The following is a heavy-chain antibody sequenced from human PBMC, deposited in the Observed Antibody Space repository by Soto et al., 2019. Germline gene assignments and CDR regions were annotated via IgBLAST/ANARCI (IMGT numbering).Heavy chain of an antibody. CDR2: ISGSGGST. J-gene: IGHJ6*02. Sequence: HPGGSLRLSCAASGFTFSSYAMSWVRQAPGKGLEWVSAISGSGGSTYYADSVKGRFTISRDNSKNTLYLQMNSLRAEDTAVYYCAKAEGSLFWSGYYTTGSGMDVWGQGTTVTVSS. V-gene: IGHV3-23*01. CDR1: GFTFSSYA. D-gene: IGHD3-3*01. CDR3: AKAEGSLFWSGYYTTGSGMDV.